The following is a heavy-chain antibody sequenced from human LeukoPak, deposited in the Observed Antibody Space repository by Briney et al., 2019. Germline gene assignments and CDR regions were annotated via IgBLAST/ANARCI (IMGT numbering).Heavy chain of an antibody. CDR1: GYTFTDYY. J-gene: IGHJ4*02. V-gene: IGHV1-2*02. CDR3: ARDGGSSKDFDY. D-gene: IGHD6-6*01. CDR2: IDPNSGGT. Sequence: ASVKVSCKASGYTFTDYYMHWVRQAPGQGLEWMGWIDPNSGGTNYAQKFQGRVTMTRDTSISTAYMELSRLRSDDTAVYYCARDGGSSKDFDYWGQGTLVTVSS.